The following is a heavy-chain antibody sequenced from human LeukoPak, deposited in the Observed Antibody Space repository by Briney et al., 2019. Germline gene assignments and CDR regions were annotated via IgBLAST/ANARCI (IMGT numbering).Heavy chain of an antibody. J-gene: IGHJ5*02. CDR1: GFTFSSYA. D-gene: IGHD3-3*01. Sequence: PGGSLRLSCAASGFTFSSYAMSWVRQAPGKGLEWVSAISGSGGSTYYADSVKGRFTISRDNSKNTLYLQMNSLRAEDTAVYYCARDSPYYDSIFPNWFDPWGQGTLVTVSS. V-gene: IGHV3-23*01. CDR3: ARDSPYYDSIFPNWFDP. CDR2: ISGSGGST.